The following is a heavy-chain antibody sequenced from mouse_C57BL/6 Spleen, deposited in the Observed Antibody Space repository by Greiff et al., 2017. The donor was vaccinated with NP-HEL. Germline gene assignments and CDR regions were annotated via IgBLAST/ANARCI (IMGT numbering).Heavy chain of an antibody. CDR3: ARASYGSRIFDY. J-gene: IGHJ2*01. D-gene: IGHD1-1*01. Sequence: VQLKESGPELVKPGASVKIPCKASGYTFTDYNMDWVKQSHGKSLEWIGDINPNNGGTIYNQKFKGKATLTVDKSSSTAYMELRSLTSEDTAVYYGARASYGSRIFDYWGQGTTLTVSS. CDR1: GYTFTDYN. V-gene: IGHV1-18*01. CDR2: INPNNGGT.